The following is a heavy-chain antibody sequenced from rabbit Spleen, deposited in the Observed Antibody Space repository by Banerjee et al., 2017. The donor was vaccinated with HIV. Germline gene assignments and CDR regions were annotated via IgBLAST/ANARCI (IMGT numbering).Heavy chain of an antibody. Sequence: QSLEESGGDLVKPGASLTLTCTASGFSFTSSYYMCWVRQAPGKGLEWIGCIYIGSSGSTYYASWAKGRFTISKTSSTTVTLQMTSLTAADTATYFCARDPAYASVSAYNIPVLWGPGTLVTVS. CDR1: GFSFTSSYY. CDR3: ARDPAYASVSAYNIPVL. CDR2: IYIGSSGST. D-gene: IGHD1-1*01. V-gene: IGHV1S40*01. J-gene: IGHJ4*01.